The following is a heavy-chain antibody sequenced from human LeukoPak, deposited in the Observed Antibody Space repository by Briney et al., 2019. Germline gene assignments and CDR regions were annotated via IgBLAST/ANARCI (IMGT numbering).Heavy chain of an antibody. J-gene: IGHJ4*02. Sequence: GGSLRLSCAASGFTFSSYAMSWVRQAPGKGLEWVSAIRGSGCSTYYADCVKGGFAISRDNAKNTLYVQLNSLRSEDTAVYYRAKDRLYDSSGSQMDSGQGALVTVSS. CDR1: GFTFSSYA. D-gene: IGHD3-22*01. CDR2: IRGSGCST. V-gene: IGHV3-23*01. CDR3: AKDRLYDSSGSQMD.